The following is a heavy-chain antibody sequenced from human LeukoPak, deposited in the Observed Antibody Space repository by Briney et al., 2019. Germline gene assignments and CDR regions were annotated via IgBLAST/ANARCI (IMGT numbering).Heavy chain of an antibody. D-gene: IGHD2-21*01. V-gene: IGHV4-61*08. CDR3: TTYYVGEGGRGH. Sequence: PSETLSLTCSVSADSVSSAGYHWSWIRQAPGKGLEWIGHSGSPSYNPSLKSRVMISIDTSKNQFSLKVSTVTAADTAVYYCTTYYVGEGGRGHWGPGTLVTVSS. CDR2: SGSP. CDR1: ADSVSSAGYH. J-gene: IGHJ4*02.